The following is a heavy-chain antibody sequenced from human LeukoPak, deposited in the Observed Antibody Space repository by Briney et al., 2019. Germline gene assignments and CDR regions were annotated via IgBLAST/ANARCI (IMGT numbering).Heavy chain of an antibody. CDR2: INPSGGSP. D-gene: IGHD1-26*01. CDR1: GYTFTSYY. V-gene: IGHV1-46*01. Sequence: ASVKVSCKASGYTFTSYYMHWVRQAPGQGLEWMGIINPSGGSPSYAQKFQGRVTMTRDTSTSTVYMELSSLRSEDTAVYYCARAAKSGYYFDYWGQGTLVTVSS. J-gene: IGHJ4*02. CDR3: ARAAKSGYYFDY.